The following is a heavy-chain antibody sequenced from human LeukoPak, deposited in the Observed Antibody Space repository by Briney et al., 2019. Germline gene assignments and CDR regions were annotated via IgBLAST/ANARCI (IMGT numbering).Heavy chain of an antibody. D-gene: IGHD2-2*01. CDR3: ARDRYCSSTSCYYYGIDV. Sequence: ASVKVSCKASGGTFSSYAISWVRQAPGQGLEWMGRMIPILGIANYAQKFQGRVTITADKSTSTAYMELSSLRSEDTAVYYCARDRYCSSTSCYYYGIDVWGQGTTVTVSS. CDR1: GGTFSSYA. CDR2: MIPILGIA. V-gene: IGHV1-69*04. J-gene: IGHJ6*02.